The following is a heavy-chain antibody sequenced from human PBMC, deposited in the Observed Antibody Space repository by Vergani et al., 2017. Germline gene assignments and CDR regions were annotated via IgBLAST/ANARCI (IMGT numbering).Heavy chain of an antibody. J-gene: IGHJ6*02. V-gene: IGHV1-3*01. D-gene: IGHD4-17*01. CDR1: GYTFTSYA. CDR3: ARVHGGDYGYGYGMDV. CDR2: INAGNGNT. Sequence: QVQLVQSGAEVKKPGASVKVSCKASGYTFTSYAINWVRQAPGKRLEWMGWINAGNGNTKYSQKFQGRVTITRDPTASTAYMELSSLRSEDTAVYFCARVHGGDYGYGYGMDVWGQGTTVTVSS.